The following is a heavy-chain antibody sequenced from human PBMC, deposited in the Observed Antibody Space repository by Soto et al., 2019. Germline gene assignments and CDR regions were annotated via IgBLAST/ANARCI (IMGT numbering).Heavy chain of an antibody. Sequence: GGSLRLSCAVSGFTVGANYMSWVRQAPGKGLEWVSLVEIGSNTYYADSVKGRFTISRDNSKSTLYLQMNNLGAEDTAVYYCARVRPGASPYFDYWGQGTLVTVS. V-gene: IGHV3-53*01. CDR3: ARVRPGASPYFDY. CDR2: VEIGSNT. J-gene: IGHJ4*02. D-gene: IGHD3-16*01. CDR1: GFTVGANY.